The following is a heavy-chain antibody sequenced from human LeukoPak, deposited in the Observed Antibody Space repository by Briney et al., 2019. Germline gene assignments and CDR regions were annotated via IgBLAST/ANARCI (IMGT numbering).Heavy chain of an antibody. D-gene: IGHD1-7*01. CDR1: GDSISGYY. Sequence: SETLSLTCTVSGDSISGYYWSWIRQPPGKGLEWIGYIYYSGTTNYNPSLNSRVTISVDTSKNGASLKLSSVTAADTAVYYCARSRYNWNYYFDYWGQGTLVTVSS. CDR3: ARSRYNWNYYFDY. V-gene: IGHV4-59*01. J-gene: IGHJ4*02. CDR2: IYYSGTT.